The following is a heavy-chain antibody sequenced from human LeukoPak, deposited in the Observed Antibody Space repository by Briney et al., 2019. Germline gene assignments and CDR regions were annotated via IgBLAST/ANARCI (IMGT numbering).Heavy chain of an antibody. V-gene: IGHV4-59*01. D-gene: IGHD2-2*01. Sequence: SETLSLTCTVSGGSISSYYWSWIRQPPGKGLEWIGYIYYSGRTNYNPSLKSRITILVDTSKNQFSLKLSSVTAADTAVYYCARHYCSTTSCYVSHWGQGTLVTVSS. J-gene: IGHJ4*02. CDR1: GGSISSYY. CDR3: ARHYCSTTSCYVSH. CDR2: IYYSGRT.